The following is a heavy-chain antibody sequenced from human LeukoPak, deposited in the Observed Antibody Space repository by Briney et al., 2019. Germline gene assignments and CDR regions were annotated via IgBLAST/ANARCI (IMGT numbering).Heavy chain of an antibody. D-gene: IGHD2-2*01. CDR3: AREKYCSSTSCYVGAFDI. CDR2: IIPILGIA. J-gene: IGHJ3*02. CDR1: GGTFSSYA. V-gene: IGHV1-69*04. Sequence: ASVKLSCKASGGTFSSYAISWVRQAPGQGLEWMGRIIPILGIANYAQKFQGRVTITADKSTSTAYMELSSLRSEDTAVYYCAREKYCSSTSCYVGAFDIWGQGTMVTVSS.